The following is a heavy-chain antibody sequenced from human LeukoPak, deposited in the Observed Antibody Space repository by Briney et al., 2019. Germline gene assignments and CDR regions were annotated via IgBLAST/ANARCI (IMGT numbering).Heavy chain of an antibody. D-gene: IGHD6-13*01. V-gene: IGHV3-23*01. CDR2: ISGSGGST. Sequence: TGGSLRLSCAASGFTFSSYGMSWVRQAPGKGLEWVSAISGSGGSTYYADSVKGRFTISRDNSKNTLYLQMNSLRAEDTALYYCARDCGSWCYYYYMDVWGKGTTVTVSS. CDR3: ARDCGSWCYYYYMDV. CDR1: GFTFSSYG. J-gene: IGHJ6*03.